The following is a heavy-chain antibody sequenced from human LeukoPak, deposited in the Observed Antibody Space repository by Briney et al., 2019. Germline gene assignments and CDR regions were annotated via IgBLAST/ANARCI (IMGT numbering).Heavy chain of an antibody. CDR2: INSDGSST. J-gene: IGHJ4*02. V-gene: IGHV3-74*01. CDR3: VRDSSGTA. Sequence: PGGSLRLSCAASGFTFSDHWRQWVRQAPGKGLVWVSRINSDGSSTTHADSVKGRFTISRDNAKNTLYLQMNSLRAEDTAVYHCVRDSSGTAWGQGTLDTVSS. D-gene: IGHD3-22*01. CDR1: GFTFSDHW.